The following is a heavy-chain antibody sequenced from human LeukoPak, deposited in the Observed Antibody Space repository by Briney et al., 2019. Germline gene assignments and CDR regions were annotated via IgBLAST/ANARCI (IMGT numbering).Heavy chain of an antibody. J-gene: IGHJ4*02. Sequence: ASVKVSCKASGYSFSNYYIHWVRQAPGQGLEWMGWISAYNGNTNYAQKLQGRVTMTTDTSTSTAYMELRSLRSDDTAVYYCASHITSSSWTTSDYWGQGTLVTVSS. CDR3: ASHITSSSWTTSDY. CDR2: ISAYNGNT. D-gene: IGHD6-13*01. V-gene: IGHV1-18*04. CDR1: GYSFSNYY.